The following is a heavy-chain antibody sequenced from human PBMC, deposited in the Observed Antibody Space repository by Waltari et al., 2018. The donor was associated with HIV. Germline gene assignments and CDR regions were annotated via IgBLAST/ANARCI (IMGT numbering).Heavy chain of an antibody. CDR2: ISSGGNI. CDR1: GSPFEYRHAL. V-gene: IGHV4-39*02. J-gene: IGHJ6*02. Sequence: HLQLQESGPSLLTPSETLSLICSVSGSPFEYRHALSGWFRQPPGNSREWIVSISSGGNIYHNQTLKSRISISLDTSRNHISLKMTSATASDSAVYYCARQLRIIQTSSYRMDVWGPGTLVTV. CDR3: ARQLRIIQTSSYRMDV. D-gene: IGHD3-16*02.